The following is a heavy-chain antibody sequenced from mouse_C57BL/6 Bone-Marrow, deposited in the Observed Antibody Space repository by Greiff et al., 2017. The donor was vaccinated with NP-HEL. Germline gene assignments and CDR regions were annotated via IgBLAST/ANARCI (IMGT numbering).Heavy chain of an antibody. CDR1: GFNIKDDY. D-gene: IGHD2-5*01. CDR3: YILPYSKGFAY. CDR2: IDPENGDT. Sequence: VQLQRSGAELVRPGASVKLSCTASGFNIKDDYMHWVKQRPEQGLEWIGWIDPENGDTEYASKFQGKATITADTSSNTAYLQLSSLTSEDTAVYYCYILPYSKGFAYWGQGTLVTVSA. V-gene: IGHV14-4*01. J-gene: IGHJ3*01.